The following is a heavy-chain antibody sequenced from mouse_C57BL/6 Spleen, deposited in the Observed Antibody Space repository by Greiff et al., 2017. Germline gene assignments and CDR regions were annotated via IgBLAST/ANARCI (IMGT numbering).Heavy chain of an antibody. CDR3: ASLYGIPAWFAY. Sequence: EVKVVESGGDLVKPGGSLKLSCAASGFTFSSYGMSWVRQTPDKRLEWVATISSGGSYTYYPDSVKGRFTISRDNAKNTLYLQMSSLKSEDTAMYYWASLYGIPAWFAYWGQGTLVTVSA. V-gene: IGHV5-6*01. J-gene: IGHJ3*01. D-gene: IGHD2-1*01. CDR1: GFTFSSYG. CDR2: ISSGGSYT.